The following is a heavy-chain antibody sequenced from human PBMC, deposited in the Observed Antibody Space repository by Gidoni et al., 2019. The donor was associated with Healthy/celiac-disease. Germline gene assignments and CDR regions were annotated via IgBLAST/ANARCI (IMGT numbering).Heavy chain of an antibody. CDR3: AKGPRDYYYDSSGYYLAEYFQH. D-gene: IGHD3-22*01. CDR2: ISYDGSNK. J-gene: IGHJ1*01. V-gene: IGHV3-30*18. CDR1: GFTFSSYG. Sequence: QVQLVESGGGVVQPGRSLRLSCAASGFTFSSYGMHWVRQAPGKGLEWVAVISYDGSNKYYADSVKGRFTISRDNSKNTLYLQMNSLRAEDTAVYYCAKGPRDYYYDSSGYYLAEYFQHWGQGTLVTVSS.